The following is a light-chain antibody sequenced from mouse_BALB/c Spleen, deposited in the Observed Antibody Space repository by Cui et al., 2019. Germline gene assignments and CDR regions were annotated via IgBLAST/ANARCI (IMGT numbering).Light chain of an antibody. CDR2: STS. CDR3: QQRSSYPPYT. V-gene: IGKV4-57*01. Sequence: QIVLTQSPAIMSASPGEKVTITCSASSSVSYMHWFQQKPGTPPKLWIYSTSNLASGVPARFSGSGSGTSYSLTISRMEAEDAATYYCQQRSSYPPYTFGGGTKLEIK. J-gene: IGKJ2*01. CDR1: SSVSY.